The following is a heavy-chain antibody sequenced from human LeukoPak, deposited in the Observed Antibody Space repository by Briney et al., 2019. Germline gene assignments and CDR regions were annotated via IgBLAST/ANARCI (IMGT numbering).Heavy chain of an antibody. J-gene: IGHJ4*02. Sequence: SETLSLTCAVYGGSFGGYYWGGFPNPPGKGLDGFGKLNISGSTNYNPSLKSRVTISVDTSKNQFSLKLSSVTAADTAVYYCARGADPYCSSTSCQYYFDYWGQGTLVTVSS. D-gene: IGHD2-2*01. CDR1: GGSFGGYY. V-gene: IGHV4-34*01. CDR3: ARGADPYCSSTSCQYYFDY. CDR2: LNISGST.